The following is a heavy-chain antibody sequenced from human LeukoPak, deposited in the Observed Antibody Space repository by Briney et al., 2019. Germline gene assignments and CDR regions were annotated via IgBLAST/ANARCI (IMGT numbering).Heavy chain of an antibody. CDR2: TRTKANSYTT. D-gene: IGHD1-26*01. J-gene: IGHJ3*02. Sequence: GGSLRLSCAASGFTFSDHYMDWVREAPGKGLEWVGRTRTKANSYTTEYAASVKGRFSISRDDSKNSLYLQMNSLKTEDTAVYYCARVGRYFDAFDIWGQGTMVTVSS. CDR1: GFTFSDHY. CDR3: ARVGRYFDAFDI. V-gene: IGHV3-72*01.